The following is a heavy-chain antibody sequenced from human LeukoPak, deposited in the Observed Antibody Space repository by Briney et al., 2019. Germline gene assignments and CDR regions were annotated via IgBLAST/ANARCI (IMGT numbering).Heavy chain of an antibody. J-gene: IGHJ6*02. Sequence: SETLSLTCAVYGGSFSGYYWSWIRQPPGKGLEWIGEINHSGSTNYNPSLKSRATISVDTSKNQFSLKLSSVTAADTAVYYCARLNRYYDFWSGYYGYYYGMDVWGQGTTVTVSS. D-gene: IGHD3-3*01. CDR1: GGSFSGYY. V-gene: IGHV4-34*01. CDR3: ARLNRYYDFWSGYYGYYYGMDV. CDR2: INHSGST.